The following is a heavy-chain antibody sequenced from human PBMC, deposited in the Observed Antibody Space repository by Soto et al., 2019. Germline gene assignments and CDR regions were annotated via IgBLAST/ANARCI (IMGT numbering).Heavy chain of an antibody. Sequence: PGWSLRLSCAASGFTFTNYAMTWARQAPGKGLEWVSSLLRSGSTTYYADSVKGRFTISRDFSKNTVFLHMDSLRAEDTAVYYCEKDREYPRDYFRYWGQGNLVTVSS. CDR3: EKDREYPRDYFRY. CDR1: GFTFTNYA. J-gene: IGHJ4*02. V-gene: IGHV3-23*01. CDR2: LLRSGSTT.